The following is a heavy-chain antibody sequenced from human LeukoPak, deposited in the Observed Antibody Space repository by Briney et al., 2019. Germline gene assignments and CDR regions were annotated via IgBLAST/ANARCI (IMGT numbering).Heavy chain of an antibody. CDR3: AKDLISADRDY. Sequence: PGRSLRLSCAASGFTFSSYGMHWVRQAPGKGLEWVAVISYDGSNKYYADSVKGRFTISRDNSKNTLYLQMNSLRAEDTAVYYCAKDLISADRDYWGRGTLVTVSS. CDR2: ISYDGSNK. J-gene: IGHJ4*02. V-gene: IGHV3-30*18. CDR1: GFTFSSYG. D-gene: IGHD3-10*01.